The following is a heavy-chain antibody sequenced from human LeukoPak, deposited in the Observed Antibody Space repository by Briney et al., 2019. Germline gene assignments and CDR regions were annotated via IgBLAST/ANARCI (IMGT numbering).Heavy chain of an antibody. V-gene: IGHV4-34*01. Sequence: SETLSLTCAVYGGSFSGYYWSWIRQPPGKGLEWIGEINHSGSTNYNPSLKSRVTISVDTSKNQFSLKLSSVTAADTAVYYCARGFYYDSSGSNDAFDIWGQGTMVTVSS. D-gene: IGHD3-22*01. J-gene: IGHJ3*02. CDR1: GGSFSGYY. CDR3: ARGFYYDSSGSNDAFDI. CDR2: INHSGST.